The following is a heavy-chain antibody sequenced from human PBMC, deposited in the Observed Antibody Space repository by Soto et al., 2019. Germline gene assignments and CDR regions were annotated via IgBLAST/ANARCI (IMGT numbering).Heavy chain of an antibody. D-gene: IGHD3-10*01. V-gene: IGHV5-51*01. CDR2: IYPGDSDT. Sequence: EVQLVQSGAEVKKPGESLKISCKGSGYSFTSYWIGWVRQMPGKGLEWMGIIYPGDSDTRYSPSFQGQVTISADKSISTAYLQWSSLKASDTAMYYCAGAGVRGVITRTRDYYGMDVWGQGTTVTVSS. CDR1: GYSFTSYW. CDR3: AGAGVRGVITRTRDYYGMDV. J-gene: IGHJ6*02.